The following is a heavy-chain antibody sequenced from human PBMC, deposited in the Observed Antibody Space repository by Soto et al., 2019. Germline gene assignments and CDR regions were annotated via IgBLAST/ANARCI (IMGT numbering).Heavy chain of an antibody. J-gene: IGHJ5*02. D-gene: IGHD1-26*01. CDR3: TRDQGGSYDSWFDP. CDR2: ISSGSAFI. V-gene: IGHV3-21*01. CDR1: TFSMYS. Sequence: EVQVVESGGGLVKPGGSLRLSCNFTFSMYSMNWVRQAPGKGLEWVASISSGSAFIKYAESVKGRFSISRDNAKNSVSLQRHSLRAEDTAMYYCTRDQGGSYDSWFDPWGRGTLVTVSS.